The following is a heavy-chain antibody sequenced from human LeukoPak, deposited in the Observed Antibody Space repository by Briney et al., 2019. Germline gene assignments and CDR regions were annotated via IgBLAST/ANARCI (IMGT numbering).Heavy chain of an antibody. Sequence: GESLKISCKGSGYSFTGYWIGWVRQMPGKGLEWMGIIYPGDSDTRYSPSFQGQVTISADKSISTVYLQWRSLKASDTGMYHCASPAGITSDDPFDIWGQGTTVTVSS. V-gene: IGHV5-51*01. D-gene: IGHD1-14*01. CDR2: IYPGDSDT. CDR1: GYSFTGYW. J-gene: IGHJ3*02. CDR3: ASPAGITSDDPFDI.